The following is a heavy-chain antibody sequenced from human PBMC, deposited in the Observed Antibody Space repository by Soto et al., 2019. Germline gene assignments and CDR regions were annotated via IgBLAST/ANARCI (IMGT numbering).Heavy chain of an antibody. D-gene: IGHD3-10*01. CDR1: GYTFSTYA. V-gene: IGHV1-3*01. CDR2: INPGSGNR. Sequence: QVQLVQSGAEVKKPGASVKISCKASGYTFSTYAIHWVRQAPGQRLEWMGWINPGSGNRKYSQNFQGRVTISGDTSASTAFMELSSLTSEDTAAYYCTKAEGGRSWFGGWIYWGQGTLVTASS. CDR3: TKAEGGRSWFGGWIY. J-gene: IGHJ4*02.